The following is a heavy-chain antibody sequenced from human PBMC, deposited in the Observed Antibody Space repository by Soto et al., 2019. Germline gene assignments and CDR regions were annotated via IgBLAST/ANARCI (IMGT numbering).Heavy chain of an antibody. J-gene: IGHJ6*02. V-gene: IGHV4-59*01. CDR2: IYHSGST. Sequence: ASEPLSLTCPVSVGSISSYYWSWVRHPPGKGLEWIEYIYHSGSTNYNPSLKSRVTISVDTSKNQLSLKLSSVTAADTAVYYCARAQVYYYYGMDVWGQGTTVTVSS. CDR3: ARAQVYYYYGMDV. CDR1: VGSISSYY.